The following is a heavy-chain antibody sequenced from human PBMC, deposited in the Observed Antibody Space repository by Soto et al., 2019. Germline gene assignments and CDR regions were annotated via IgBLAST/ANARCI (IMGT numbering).Heavy chain of an antibody. V-gene: IGHV2-70*11. CDR3: ARTLRFLASPITDY. CDR1: GFSLSTSGMC. CDR2: IDWDDDK. Sequence: SGPTLVNPTQTLTLTCTFSGFSLSTSGMCVSWIRQPPGKALEWLARIDWDDDKYYSTSLKTRLTISKDTSKNQVVLTMTNMDLVNTAIYYCARTLRFLASPITDYGGQGTLVPVSS. J-gene: IGHJ4*02. D-gene: IGHD3-3*01.